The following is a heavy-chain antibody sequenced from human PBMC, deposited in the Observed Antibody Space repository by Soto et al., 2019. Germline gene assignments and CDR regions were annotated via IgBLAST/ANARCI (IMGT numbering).Heavy chain of an antibody. CDR3: ARSFGWYAIDQ. V-gene: IGHV4-4*02. CDR2: IHHSGST. J-gene: IGHJ1*01. CDR1: SASILSEQS. D-gene: IGHD6-19*01. Sequence: SATPSPTCAASSASILSEQSWSWVRQPPGKGMEWIGEIHHSGSTTNNPSLKSRVTMSVDKSKNQFSLMLSSVTAADTAVYYCARSFGWYAIDQWGQGTLVTVS.